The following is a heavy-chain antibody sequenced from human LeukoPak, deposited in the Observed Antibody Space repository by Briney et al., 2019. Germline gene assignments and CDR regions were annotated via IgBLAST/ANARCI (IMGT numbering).Heavy chain of an antibody. CDR2: INPNSGGT. V-gene: IGHV1-2*02. CDR3: ARVLRYREHFDY. CDR1: GYTFTGYY. D-gene: IGHD1-26*01. J-gene: IGHJ4*02. Sequence: ASVKVSCKASGYTFTGYYMHWVRQAPGQGLEWMGWINPNSGGTSYAQKFQGRVTMTRDTSISTAYMELSRLRSDDTAVYYCARVLRYREHFDYWGQGTLVTVSS.